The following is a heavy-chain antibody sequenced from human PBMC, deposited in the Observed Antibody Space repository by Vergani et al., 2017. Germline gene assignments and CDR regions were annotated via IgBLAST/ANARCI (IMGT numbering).Heavy chain of an antibody. CDR3: AHRPGGWYGYYYYYGMDV. D-gene: IGHD6-19*01. V-gene: IGHV2-5*01. Sequence: QITLKESGPTLVKPTQTLTLTCTFSGFSLSTSGVGVGWIRQPPGKALEWLALIYWNDDKRYSPSLKSRLTITKDTSKNQVVLTMTNMEPVDTATYYCAHRPGGWYGYYYYYGMDVWGQGTTVTVSS. J-gene: IGHJ6*02. CDR2: IYWNDDK. CDR1: GFSLSTSGVG.